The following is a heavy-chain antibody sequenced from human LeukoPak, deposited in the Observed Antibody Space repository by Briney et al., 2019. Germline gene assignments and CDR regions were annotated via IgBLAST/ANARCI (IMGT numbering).Heavy chain of an antibody. D-gene: IGHD5-18*01. CDR1: GFTFSSYS. Sequence: GGSLRLSCAASGFTFSSYSMNWVRQAPGKGLEWVSHISSSSSTIYYADSVKGRFTISRDNAKNSLYLQMNSLRAEDTAVYFCAKGYGTNSYYFDSWGQGTLVTVSS. V-gene: IGHV3-48*04. J-gene: IGHJ4*02. CDR2: ISSSSSTI. CDR3: AKGYGTNSYYFDS.